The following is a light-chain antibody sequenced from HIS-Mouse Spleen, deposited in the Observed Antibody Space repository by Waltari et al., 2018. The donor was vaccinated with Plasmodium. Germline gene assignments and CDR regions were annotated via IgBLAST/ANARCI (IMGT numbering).Light chain of an antibody. CDR1: SSDVGGYNY. CDR2: DVS. J-gene: IGLJ1*01. CDR3: CSYAGSYTYV. Sequence: QSALTQPRSVSGSPGQSVTISCTGTSSDVGGYNYVSWYQQHPGKAPNLMIYDVSKRPSGVPDRLSGARPGHAASRTISGLQAEDEADYYCCSYAGSYTYVLGTGTKVTVL. V-gene: IGLV2-11*01.